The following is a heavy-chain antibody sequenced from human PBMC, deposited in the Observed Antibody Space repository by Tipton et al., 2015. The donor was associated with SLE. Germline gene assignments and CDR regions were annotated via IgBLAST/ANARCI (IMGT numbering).Heavy chain of an antibody. CDR2: WHYSGST. Sequence: TLSLTCTVSGGSISTYYWSWIRQPPGKGLEWVGYWHYSGSTNYNPSLKSRVTLSVDTSRKQFSLKLSSVTAADTALYYCARHSIGAFDIWGQGTMVIVSS. CDR1: GGSISTYY. J-gene: IGHJ3*02. D-gene: IGHD2/OR15-2a*01. CDR3: ARHSIGAFDI. V-gene: IGHV4-59*08.